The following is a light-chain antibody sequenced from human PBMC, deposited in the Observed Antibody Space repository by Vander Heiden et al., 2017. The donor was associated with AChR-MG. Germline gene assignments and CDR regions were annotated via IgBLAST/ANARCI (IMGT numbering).Light chain of an antibody. V-gene: IGKV4-1*01. CDR1: QNVLSSSNNKNY. J-gene: IGKJ1*01. Sequence: DIVMTQSPDSLAVSLGERATINCKASQNVLSSSNNKNYLAWYQQKPGQPPKLLIYWASTRESGVPDRFSGSGSGTDFTLTISSLQAEDVAVYYCQQDDSTPRAFGQGTKVEIK. CDR3: QQDDSTPRA. CDR2: WAS.